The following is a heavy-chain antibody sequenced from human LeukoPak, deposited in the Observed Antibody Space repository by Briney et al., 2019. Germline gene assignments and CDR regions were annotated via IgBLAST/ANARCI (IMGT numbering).Heavy chain of an antibody. CDR2: INPESGGT. J-gene: IGHJ4*02. D-gene: IGHD3-16*01. V-gene: IGHV1-2*02. Sequence: GASVKVSCKASGYAFNDYYMHWVRQAPGQGLEWMGWINPESGGTDYAQQFQGRVTMTIDTSITTAYMELSRLRSDDTAVYYCMREWGGDYWGQGTLVTVSS. CDR1: GYAFNDYY. CDR3: MREWGGDY.